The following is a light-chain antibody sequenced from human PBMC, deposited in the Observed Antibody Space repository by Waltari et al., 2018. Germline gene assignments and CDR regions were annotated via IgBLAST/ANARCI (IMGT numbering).Light chain of an antibody. CDR2: QDS. CDR1: KLGDKY. V-gene: IGLV3-1*01. CDR3: QLWDSSTAWV. J-gene: IGLJ3*02. Sequence: SYELTQPPSVSVSPGQTASITCSGDKLGDKYVCWYQQKPGQSPVLVIYQDSKRRSGIPERFSGSNSGNTATLTISGTQARDEADYCCQLWDSSTAWVFGGGTKLTV.